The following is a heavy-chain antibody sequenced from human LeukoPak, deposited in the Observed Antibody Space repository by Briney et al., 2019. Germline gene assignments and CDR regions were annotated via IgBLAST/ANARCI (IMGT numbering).Heavy chain of an antibody. J-gene: IGHJ6*03. V-gene: IGHV5-51*01. CDR1: GYSFTSYW. Sequence: GESLKISCKGSGYSFTSYWIGWVRQMPGKGLEWMGIIYPGDSDTRYSPSFQGQVTISADKSISTAYLQWSSLKASDTAMYYCARLTAAGTNYYYMDVWGKGTTVTVSS. D-gene: IGHD6-13*01. CDR2: IYPGDSDT. CDR3: ARLTAAGTNYYYMDV.